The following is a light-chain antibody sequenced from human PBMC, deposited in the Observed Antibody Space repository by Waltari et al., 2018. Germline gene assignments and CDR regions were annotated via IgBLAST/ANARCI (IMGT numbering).Light chain of an antibody. CDR3: QQYYSNPIT. V-gene: IGKV4-1*01. CDR1: QRILYSKNY. Sequence: DIVMTQSPDSLAVSLGERATINCKSSQRILYSKNYLAWYQQKPGQHPKLPIYWASTLAFGVPDRFRGSGSGADFTLTISSLQAEDVAVYFCQQYYSNPITFGQGTRLEIK. CDR2: WAS. J-gene: IGKJ5*01.